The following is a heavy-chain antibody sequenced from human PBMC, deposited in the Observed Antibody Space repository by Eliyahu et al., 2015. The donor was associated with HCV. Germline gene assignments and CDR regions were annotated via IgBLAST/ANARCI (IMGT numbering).Heavy chain of an antibody. CDR3: ARVWDSLPDGDRGAFDY. J-gene: IGHJ4*02. CDR2: IIPIFGTA. D-gene: IGHD4-17*01. V-gene: IGHV1-69*01. Sequence: QVQLVQSGAEVKKPGSSVKVSCKASGGTFSSYAISWVRQAPGQGLEWMGGIIPIFGTANYAQKFQGRVTITADESTSTAYMELSSLRSEDTAVYYCARVWDSLPDGDRGAFDYWGQGTLVTVSS. CDR1: GGTFSSYA.